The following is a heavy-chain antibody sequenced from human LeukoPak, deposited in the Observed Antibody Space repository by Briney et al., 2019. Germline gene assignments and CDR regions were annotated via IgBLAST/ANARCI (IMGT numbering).Heavy chain of an antibody. CDR1: GFTFSSYA. CDR2: LSDDGSNK. Sequence: GRSLRLSCAASGFTFSSYALHWVRPAPGNGREGVAELSDDGSNKYYADSLKGRFTISRDDSKNSLYLQMNSLRAEDTAVYYCARDGAVAWYYFDYWGQGTLVTVSS. D-gene: IGHD6-19*01. V-gene: IGHV3-30*04. J-gene: IGHJ4*02. CDR3: ARDGAVAWYYFDY.